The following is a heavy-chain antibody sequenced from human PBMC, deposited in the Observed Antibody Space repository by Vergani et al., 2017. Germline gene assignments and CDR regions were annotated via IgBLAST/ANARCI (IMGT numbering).Heavy chain of an antibody. V-gene: IGHV1-18*01. J-gene: IGHJ6*02. D-gene: IGHD1-14*01. Sequence: QVPLVQSGAEVKKPGASVKVSCKASGYTFTSYGISWVRQAPGQGLEWMGWISAYNGNTNYAQKLQGRVTMTTDTSTSTAYMELRSLRSDDTAVYYCAGDKRTGSKKPYYYGMDVWGQGTTVTVSS. CDR3: AGDKRTGSKKPYYYGMDV. CDR1: GYTFTSYG. CDR2: ISAYNGNT.